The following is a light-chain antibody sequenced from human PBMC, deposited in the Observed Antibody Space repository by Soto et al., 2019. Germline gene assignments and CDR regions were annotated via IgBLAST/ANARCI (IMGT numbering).Light chain of an antibody. Sequence: EVVLTQSPGTLSLSPGEGATLSCRASQSVTSNYLVWYQQKPGQAPRLLIYGASSRATGIPDRFSGSGSGTDFTLTISRLEPEDFAVYYCQQYDSSSLYTFGQGTKLETK. V-gene: IGKV3-20*01. CDR1: QSVTSNY. CDR3: QQYDSSSLYT. CDR2: GAS. J-gene: IGKJ2*01.